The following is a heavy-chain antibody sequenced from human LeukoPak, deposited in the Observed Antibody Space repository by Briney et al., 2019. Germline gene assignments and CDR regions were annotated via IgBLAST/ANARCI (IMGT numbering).Heavy chain of an antibody. CDR1: GSNFSNAY. D-gene: IGHD1-26*01. J-gene: IGHJ4*02. CDR3: KARSRGATGGMVDY. CDR2: IKSNTDGGTV. Sequence: GGSLRLSCAVSGSNFSNAYMTWVRQAPGKGLEWVGRIKSNTDGGTVDYAAPVKGRFTISRDDSKNTLFMEMNSLKTEDTAVYYCKARSRGATGGMVDYWGQGTLVTVSS. V-gene: IGHV3-15*01.